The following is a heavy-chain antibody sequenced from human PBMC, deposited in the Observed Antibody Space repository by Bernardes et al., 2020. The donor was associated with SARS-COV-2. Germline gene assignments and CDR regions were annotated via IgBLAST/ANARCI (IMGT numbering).Heavy chain of an antibody. CDR1: GFDFSDYW. CDR2: RKRDGSET. J-gene: IGHJ6*02. CDR3: ARSAGMDV. V-gene: IGHV3-7*03. Sequence: GGSLRLSCAGSGFDFSDYWMAWVRQAPGKGLEWVANRKRDGSETYYVDSVKGRFTISRDNAKNLVVLQMNSLRAEDTAIFYCARSAGMDVWGQGTMVTVSS.